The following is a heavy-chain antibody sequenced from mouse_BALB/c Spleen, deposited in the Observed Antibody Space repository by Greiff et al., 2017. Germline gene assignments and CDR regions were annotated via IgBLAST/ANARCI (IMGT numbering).Heavy chain of an antibody. CDR3: TTYRYAFAY. J-gene: IGHJ3*01. V-gene: IGHV6-6*02. Sequence: DVKLVESGGGLVQPGGSMKLSCVASGFTFSNYWMNWVRQSPEKGLEWVAEIRLKSNNYATHYAESVKGRFTISRDDSKSSVYLQMNNLRAEDTGIYYCTTYRYAFAYWGQGTLVTVSA. D-gene: IGHD2-14*01. CDR1: GFTFSNYW. CDR2: IRLKSNNYAT.